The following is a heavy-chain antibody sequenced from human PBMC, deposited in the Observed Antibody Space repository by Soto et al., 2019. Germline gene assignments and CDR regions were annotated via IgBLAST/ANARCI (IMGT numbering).Heavy chain of an antibody. CDR3: ARGDYDILTGYYMPDAFDI. Sequence: ASVKVSCKASGYTFTRSGISWVRQAPGQGPEWMGWISSYNGDTNYAQTFQGRVTMTTDTSTSTAYMELRSLRSDDTAVYYCARGDYDILTGYYMPDAFDIWGQGTMVTVSS. J-gene: IGHJ3*02. CDR2: ISSYNGDT. V-gene: IGHV1-18*01. CDR1: GYTFTRSG. D-gene: IGHD3-9*01.